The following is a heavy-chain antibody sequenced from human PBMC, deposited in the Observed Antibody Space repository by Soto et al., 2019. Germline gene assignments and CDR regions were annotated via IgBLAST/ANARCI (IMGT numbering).Heavy chain of an antibody. V-gene: IGHV4-39*01. CDR1: GGSISSSSYY. CDR3: ARRGLGLDY. J-gene: IGHJ4*02. D-gene: IGHD3-16*01. CDR2: IYYSGRT. Sequence: SETXSLTCTVSGGSISSSSYYWVWIRQPPGKGLEWIGNIYYSGRTFYNPSLRGRVTISVDTSKNQFSLRLSSVTAADTAVYYCARRGLGLDYWGRGTLVTVSS.